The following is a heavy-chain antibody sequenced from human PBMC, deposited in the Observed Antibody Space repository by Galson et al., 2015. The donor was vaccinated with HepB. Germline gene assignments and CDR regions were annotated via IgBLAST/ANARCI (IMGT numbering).Heavy chain of an antibody. CDR1: GFTFSSYG. CDR3: ARGRGMGATDY. Sequence: SLRLSCAASGFTFSSYGMHWVRQAPGKGLEWVAVIWYDGSNKYYADSVKGRFTISRDNSKNTLYLQMNSLRAEDTAVYYCARGRGMGATDYWGQGTLVTVSS. V-gene: IGHV3-33*01. J-gene: IGHJ4*02. CDR2: IWYDGSNK. D-gene: IGHD1-26*01.